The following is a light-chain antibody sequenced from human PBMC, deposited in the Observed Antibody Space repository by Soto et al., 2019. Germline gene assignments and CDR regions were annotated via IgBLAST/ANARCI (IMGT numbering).Light chain of an antibody. CDR1: SSDVGGYNY. J-gene: IGLJ1*01. V-gene: IGLV2-8*01. CDR3: SSYAGSHMGVV. CDR2: EVS. Sequence: QSALTQPPSASGSPVQSVTISCTGTSSDVGGYNYVSWYQQHPGKAPKLMIYEVSKRPSGVPDRFSGSKSGNTASLTVSGLQAEDEADYYCSSYAGSHMGVVFGTGTKVTVL.